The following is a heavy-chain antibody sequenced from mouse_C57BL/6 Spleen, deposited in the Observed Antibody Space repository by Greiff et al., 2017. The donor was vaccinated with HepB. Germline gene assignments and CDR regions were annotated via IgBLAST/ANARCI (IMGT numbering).Heavy chain of an antibody. CDR2: IYPGDGDT. V-gene: IGHV1-82*01. CDR3: ARGGYDYVAMDY. CDR1: GYAFSSSW. Sequence: VKLQESGPELVKPGASVKISCKASGYAFSSSWMNWVKQRPGKGLEWIGRIYPGDGDTNYNGKFKGKATLTADKSSSTAYMQLSSLTSEDSAVYFCARGGYDYVAMDYWGQGTSVTVSS. J-gene: IGHJ4*01.